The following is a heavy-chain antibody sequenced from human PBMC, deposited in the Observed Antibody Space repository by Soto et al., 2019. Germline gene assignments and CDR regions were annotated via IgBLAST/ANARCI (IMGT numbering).Heavy chain of an antibody. J-gene: IGHJ4*02. CDR2: IIPIFGTA. V-gene: IGHV1-69*06. CDR1: GGTFSSYA. D-gene: IGHD3-10*01. CDR3: ARSRLITMVRGGPIDY. Sequence: QVQLVQSGAEVKKPGSSVKVSCKASGGTFSSYAISWVRQAPGQGLEWMGGIIPIFGTANYAQKFQGRVTITADKSTSTAYMELSSRRSEDTAVYYCARSRLITMVRGGPIDYWGQGTLVTVSS.